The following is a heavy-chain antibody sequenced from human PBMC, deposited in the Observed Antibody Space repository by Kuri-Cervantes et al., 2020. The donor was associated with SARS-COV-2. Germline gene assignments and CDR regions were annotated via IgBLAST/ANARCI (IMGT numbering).Heavy chain of an antibody. CDR3: ARDRGIFWSGNDY. Sequence: ESLKISCTVSGGSISTYYWSWVRQSAGKGLEWIGRIYSSGSTDYNPSLKSRVTMSVDTSKNQFSLNLISVAAADTAVYYCARDRGIFWSGNDYWGQGTLVTVSS. CDR2: IYSSGST. V-gene: IGHV4-4*07. CDR1: GGSISTYY. D-gene: IGHD3-3*01. J-gene: IGHJ4*02.